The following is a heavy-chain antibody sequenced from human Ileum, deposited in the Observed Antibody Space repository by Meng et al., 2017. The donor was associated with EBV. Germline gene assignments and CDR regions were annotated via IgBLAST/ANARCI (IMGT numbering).Heavy chain of an antibody. D-gene: IGHD6-13*01. CDR3: ARKPTSAALDY. Sequence: HVQLLRCGGEVTPPVASVKVSVMASVFTFTNYGFTWVQQPPGPGLEWMGLISANNGDRHYSQKFQDRVTLTTDGYTPTVYMELRSLRSDDTAVYFCARKPTSAALDYWGQGTLVTVSS. V-gene: IGHV1-18*01. CDR2: ISANNGDR. J-gene: IGHJ4*02. CDR1: VFTFTNYG.